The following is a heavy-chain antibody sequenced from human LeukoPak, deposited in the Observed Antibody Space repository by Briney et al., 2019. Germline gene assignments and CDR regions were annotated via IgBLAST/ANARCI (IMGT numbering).Heavy chain of an antibody. J-gene: IGHJ5*02. Sequence: ASVKVSCKASGYTFSVYGITWVRQATGQGLEWMGWMNPNSGNTGYAQKFQGRVTITADESTSTAYMELSSLRSEDTAVYYCARDWGEQGHYSELWFDPWGQGTLVTVSS. CDR3: ARDWGEQGHYSELWFDP. V-gene: IGHV1-8*01. CDR1: GYTFSVYG. CDR2: MNPNSGNT. D-gene: IGHD3-16*01.